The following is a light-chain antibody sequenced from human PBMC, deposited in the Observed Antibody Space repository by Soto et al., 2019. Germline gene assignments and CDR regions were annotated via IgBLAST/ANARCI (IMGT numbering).Light chain of an antibody. J-gene: IGLJ1*01. CDR2: DVS. V-gene: IGLV2-14*01. CDR1: SSDVGGYNY. CDR3: SSYTSSSTYV. Sequence: QSDLTQAASVYGAPGDGSSITRTGTSSDVGGYNYVSWYQQHPGKAPKLVIYDVSNRPSGVSNRFSGSKSGNTASLTISGLQAENEADYYCSSYTSSSTYVFGTGTKVTVL.